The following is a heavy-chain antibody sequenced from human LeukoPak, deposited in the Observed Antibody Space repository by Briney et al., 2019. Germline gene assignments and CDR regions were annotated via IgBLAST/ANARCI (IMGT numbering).Heavy chain of an antibody. V-gene: IGHV4-34*01. CDR3: ARGFPNSSTSCPRFPQRHRCYYYMDV. CDR2: INHSGST. J-gene: IGHJ6*03. Sequence: SETLSRTCAVYGGSFSGYYWGWLRQPPGQGLEWIGEINHSGSTNSNPSLRSVATISVDTSSKPFFLQLSSGTAADTAVYYCARGFPNSSTSCPRFPQRHRCYYYMDVWGKGTTVTLSS. D-gene: IGHD2-2*01. CDR1: GGSFSGYY.